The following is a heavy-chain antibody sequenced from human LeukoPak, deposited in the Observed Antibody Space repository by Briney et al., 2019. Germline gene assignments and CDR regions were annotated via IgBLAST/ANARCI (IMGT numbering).Heavy chain of an antibody. Sequence: GGSLRLSCVASGFTFNKFAMNWVRQAPGQGLEWVSTISSDGTYTYYADAVKGRFTISRDNSKNTQYLQMNSLRAEFTAMYYCAKDNTIASRPVFDSWGQGTLVTVSS. CDR3: AKDNTIASRPVFDS. CDR1: GFTFNKFA. D-gene: IGHD6-6*01. CDR2: ISSDGTYT. V-gene: IGHV3-23*01. J-gene: IGHJ4*02.